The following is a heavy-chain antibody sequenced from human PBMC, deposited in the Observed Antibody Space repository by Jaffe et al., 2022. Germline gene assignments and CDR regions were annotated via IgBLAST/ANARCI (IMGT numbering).Heavy chain of an antibody. Sequence: EVQVVESGGGLVQPGRSLRLSCTASGFTLADYAMSWVRQAPGKGLEWVGFIRGKAHGGTTQYAASVKGRFSISRDDSKSIVYLQMNSLKSEDTAVYYCATYGGGSGWQNFDYWGQGTLVTVSS. CDR3: ATYGGGSGWQNFDY. CDR2: IRGKAHGGTT. D-gene: IGHD6-19*01. J-gene: IGHJ4*02. V-gene: IGHV3-49*04. CDR1: GFTLADYA.